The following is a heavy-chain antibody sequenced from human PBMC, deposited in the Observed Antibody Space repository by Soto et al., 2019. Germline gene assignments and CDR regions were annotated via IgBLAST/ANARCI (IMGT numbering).Heavy chain of an antibody. J-gene: IGHJ4*02. CDR3: ARHVEYSGSASLDY. CDR1: GGSISSSSYY. V-gene: IGHV4-39*01. D-gene: IGHD1-26*01. Sequence: QLQLQESGPGLVKPSETLSLTCTVSGGSISSSSYYWGWIRQPPGKGLEWIGSIYYSGSTYYNPSLKSRVTISVDTSKNQFSLKLSSVTAADTAVYYCARHVEYSGSASLDYWGQGTLVTVSS. CDR2: IYYSGST.